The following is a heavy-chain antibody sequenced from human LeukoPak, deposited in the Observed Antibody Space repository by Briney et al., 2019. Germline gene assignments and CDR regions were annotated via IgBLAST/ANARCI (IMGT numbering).Heavy chain of an antibody. D-gene: IGHD6-13*01. Sequence: SETLSLTCAVYGGSFSGYYWSWIRQPPGKGLEWIGEINHSGSTNYNPSLKSRVTISADTSKNQFSLKLSSVTAADTAVYYCAREHSSSWLQTLTTDPWGQGTLVTVSS. CDR3: AREHSSSWLQTLTTDP. CDR2: INHSGST. CDR1: GGSFSGYY. V-gene: IGHV4-34*01. J-gene: IGHJ5*02.